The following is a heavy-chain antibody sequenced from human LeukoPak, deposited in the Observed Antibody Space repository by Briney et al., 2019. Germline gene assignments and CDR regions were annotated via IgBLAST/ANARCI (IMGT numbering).Heavy chain of an antibody. CDR1: GGSISSGSYY. CDR3: ARDELGIAAPGY. J-gene: IGHJ4*02. D-gene: IGHD6-13*01. V-gene: IGHV4-61*02. Sequence: SETLSLTCTVSGGSISSGSYYWSWIRQPAGKGLEWIGRIYTSGSTNYNPSLKSRVTISVDTSKNQFSLKLSSVTAADTAVYYCARDELGIAAPGYWGQGTLVTVSS. CDR2: IYTSGST.